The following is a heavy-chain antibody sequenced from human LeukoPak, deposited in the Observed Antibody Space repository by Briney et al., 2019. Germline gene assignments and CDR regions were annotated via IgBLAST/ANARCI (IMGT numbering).Heavy chain of an antibody. CDR3: AKGTTSSPTCPIDY. CDR2: ISDSGGSA. D-gene: IGHD2-2*01. CDR1: GFTFRSYA. Sequence: GGSLRLPCAASGFTFRSYAMNWVRQAPGKGLQWVSVISDSGGSAHYADSVQGRFTISRDNSKNTLYIQMNSLRAEDTAIYYCAKGTTSSPTCPIDYWGPGTLVTVSS. J-gene: IGHJ4*02. V-gene: IGHV3-23*01.